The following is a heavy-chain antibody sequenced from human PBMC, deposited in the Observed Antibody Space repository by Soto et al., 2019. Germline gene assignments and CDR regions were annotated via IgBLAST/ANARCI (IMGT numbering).Heavy chain of an antibody. CDR1: GGTFSSYA. J-gene: IGHJ6*02. V-gene: IGHV1-69*01. CDR3: ARVAEVAVVPAAGSDYYYGMDV. CDR2: IIPIFGTA. Sequence: QVQLVQCGAEVKKPGSSVKVSCKASGGTFSSYAISWVRQAPGQGLEWMGGIIPIFGTANYAQKFQGRVTITADESTSTAYMELSSLRSEDTAVYYCARVAEVAVVPAAGSDYYYGMDVWGQGTTVTVSS. D-gene: IGHD2-2*01.